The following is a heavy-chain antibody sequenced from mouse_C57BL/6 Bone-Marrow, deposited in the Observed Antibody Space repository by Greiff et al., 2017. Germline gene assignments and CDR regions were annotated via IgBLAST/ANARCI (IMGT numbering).Heavy chain of an antibody. CDR2: IYPGSGNT. J-gene: IGHJ3*01. CDR1: GYTFTDYY. CDR3: ARSSLFITTVVDPWFAY. Sequence: QVQLKQSGPELVKPGASVKISCKASGYTFTDYYINWVKQRPGQGLEWIGWIYPGSGNTKYNEKFKGKATLTVDTSSSTAYMQLSSLTSEDSAVYFCARSSLFITTVVDPWFAYWGQGTLVTVSA. D-gene: IGHD1-1*01. V-gene: IGHV1-84*01.